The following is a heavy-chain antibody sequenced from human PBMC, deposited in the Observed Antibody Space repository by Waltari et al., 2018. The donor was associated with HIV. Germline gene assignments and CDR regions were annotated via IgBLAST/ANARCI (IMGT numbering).Heavy chain of an antibody. D-gene: IGHD1-26*01. Sequence: DVQLVESGGDLVQPGRSLRLSCAGPGFPFGTFAMTWVRQAPGKGLEWVGYIRAKAYGGTSEYAASVKGRFVISRDDSKSIAYLQMNSLKTEDTAIYYCTRGSGRYEYWGQGTMTTVSS. CDR1: GFPFGTFA. J-gene: IGHJ4*02. CDR3: TRGSGRYEY. V-gene: IGHV3-49*04. CDR2: IRAKAYGGTS.